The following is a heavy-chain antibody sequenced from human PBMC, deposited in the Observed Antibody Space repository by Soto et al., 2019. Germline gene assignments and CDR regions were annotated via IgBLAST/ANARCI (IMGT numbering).Heavy chain of an antibody. CDR3: ARDVPDYGDYHWFDP. V-gene: IGHV1-69*08. CDR1: GGTFSSYT. D-gene: IGHD4-17*01. J-gene: IGHJ5*02. Sequence: QVQLVQSGAEVKKPGSSVKVSCKASGGTFSSYTISWVRQAPGQGLEWMGRIIPILGIANYAQKFQGRVTITADKSTSTAYMELSSLRSEDTAVYYGARDVPDYGDYHWFDPWGQGTLVTVSS. CDR2: IIPILGIA.